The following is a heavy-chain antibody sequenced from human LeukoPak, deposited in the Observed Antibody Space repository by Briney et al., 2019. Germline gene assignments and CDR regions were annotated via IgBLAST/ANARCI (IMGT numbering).Heavy chain of an antibody. D-gene: IGHD3-22*01. V-gene: IGHV1-18*01. CDR3: ARGGAYYDSSGYYY. CDR2: ISAYNGNT. Sequence: ASVKVSCKASAYTFSNYGFNWVRQAPGQGLEWMGWISAYNGNTKYAQNLQGRFTMTTDTSTSTAYMELRSLTSDDTAVYYCARGGAYYDSSGYYYWGQGTLVTVSS. CDR1: AYTFSNYG. J-gene: IGHJ4*02.